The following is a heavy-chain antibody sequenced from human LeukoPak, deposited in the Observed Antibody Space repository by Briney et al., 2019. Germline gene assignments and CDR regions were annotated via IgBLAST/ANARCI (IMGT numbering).Heavy chain of an antibody. V-gene: IGHV1-18*01. J-gene: IGHJ4*02. Sequence: ASVTVSCKASGYTFTSYGISWVRQAPGQGLGWMVWISIDNGNTNYAQHRQGRVTMTTDPSTSTAYMELRSLRSDDTAVYYCARGGLGIVVATESDGWGQGTLVSVS. CDR1: GYTFTSYG. CDR3: ARGGLGIVVATESDG. CDR2: ISIDNGNT. D-gene: IGHD1-26*01.